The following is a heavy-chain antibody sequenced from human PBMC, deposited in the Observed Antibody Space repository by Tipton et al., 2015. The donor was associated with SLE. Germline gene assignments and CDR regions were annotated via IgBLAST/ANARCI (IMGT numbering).Heavy chain of an antibody. CDR1: GGSFSGSY. Sequence: TLSLTCAIYGGSFSGSYWSWIRQPPGKGPEWIGEINDSGNAYYNPSLKSRVTISGDTSKNQFYLKLTSVTAADTAIYYCANITIAAPGWFDPWGQGTLVTVSS. D-gene: IGHD1-14*01. CDR3: ANITIAAPGWFDP. V-gene: IGHV4-34*01. J-gene: IGHJ5*02. CDR2: INDSGNA.